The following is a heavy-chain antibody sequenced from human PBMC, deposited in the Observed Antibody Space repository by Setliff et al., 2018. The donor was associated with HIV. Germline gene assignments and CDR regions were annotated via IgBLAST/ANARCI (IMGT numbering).Heavy chain of an antibody. Sequence: SETLSLTCTVSGGSISSGVFYWSWIRQHPGRGLEWIGYIYYSGSTYYNPSLKSRVAVSVDTSKNQFSLSLGSVTAADTAVYYCARSSAERSAVRGLAIAFDIWGPGTKVTVSS. CDR3: ARSSAERSAVRGLAIAFDI. J-gene: IGHJ3*02. CDR2: IYYSGST. V-gene: IGHV4-31*03. CDR1: GGSISSGVFY. D-gene: IGHD3-10*01.